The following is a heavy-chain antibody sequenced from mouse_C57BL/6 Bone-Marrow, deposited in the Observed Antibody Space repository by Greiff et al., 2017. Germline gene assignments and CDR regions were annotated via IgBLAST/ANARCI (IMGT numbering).Heavy chain of an antibody. D-gene: IGHD1-1*01. CDR2: IYPGSGST. CDR1: GYTFTSSW. J-gene: IGHJ4*01. CDR3: ARPTVYYYYAMDY. V-gene: IGHV1-55*01. Sequence: QVQLQQPGAELVKPGASVKMSCKASGYTFTSSWITWVKQRPGQGLEWIGEIYPGSGSTNYNEKFKSKATLTVDTSSSTAYMQLSSLTSEDSAGYDCARPTVYYYYAMDYWGQGTSVTVSA.